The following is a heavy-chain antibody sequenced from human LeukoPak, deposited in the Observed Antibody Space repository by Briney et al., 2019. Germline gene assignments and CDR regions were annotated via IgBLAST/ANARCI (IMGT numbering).Heavy chain of an antibody. CDR3: ERVWELSFDH. CDR1: GFTVTTDH. Sequence: GGSLSLSCAASGFTVTTDHMSWVRQAPGRGLEWVSIVYSDGSKYHADSVKGRFTISRDTCKNTVHLQMNSLRAEDTAIYYCERVWELSFDHWGQGNLVTVSS. J-gene: IGHJ4*02. CDR2: VYSDGSK. D-gene: IGHD1-26*01. V-gene: IGHV3-53*01.